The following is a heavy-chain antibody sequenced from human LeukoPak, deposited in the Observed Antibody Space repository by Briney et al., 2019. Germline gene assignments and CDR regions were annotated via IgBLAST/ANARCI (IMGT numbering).Heavy chain of an antibody. CDR1: GFTFDDYT. CDR3: ARDIAVAATGGAFDY. CDR2: LTWNADRT. D-gene: IGHD2-15*01. V-gene: IGHV3-43*01. J-gene: IGHJ4*02. Sequence: QPGRSLRLSCAASGFTFDDYTMYWVRQPPGKGLEWVSLLTWNADRTYYADSVKGRFTISRDNSKNSLYLQMNSLKIEDTALYYCARDIAVAATGGAFDYWGQGTLVTVSS.